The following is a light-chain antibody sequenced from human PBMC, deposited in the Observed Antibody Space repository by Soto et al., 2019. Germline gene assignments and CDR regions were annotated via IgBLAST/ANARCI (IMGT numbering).Light chain of an antibody. J-gene: IGKJ4*01. V-gene: IGKV3D-15*01. CDR2: GAS. CDR1: QNVGRD. Sequence: EIVMTQSPASLSVSPGERATLSCRAAQNVGRDLAWYQQKPGQAPRLLIYGASTGATGIPARFTGSGSGTEFTLTISSLQSEDSAVYHCQQYINWPLTFGGGTKVEIK. CDR3: QQYINWPLT.